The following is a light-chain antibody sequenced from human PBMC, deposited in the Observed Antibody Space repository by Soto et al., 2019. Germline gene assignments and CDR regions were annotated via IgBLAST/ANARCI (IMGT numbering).Light chain of an antibody. V-gene: IGLV3-1*01. CDR2: QDT. CDR1: ELGDKY. CDR3: QAWDSSTVV. Sequence: SYELTQPPSVSVSPGQTATITCSGDELGDKYTFWYQQKPGQSPVVVIYQDTKRPSGIPERFSGSNSGNTATLTISGTQAKDEADYYCQAWDSSTVVFGGGTKLTVL. J-gene: IGLJ2*01.